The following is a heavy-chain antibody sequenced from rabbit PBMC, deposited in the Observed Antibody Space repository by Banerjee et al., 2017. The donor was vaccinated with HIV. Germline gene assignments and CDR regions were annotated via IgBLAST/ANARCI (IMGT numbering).Heavy chain of an antibody. D-gene: IGHD1-1*01. J-gene: IGHJ4*01. V-gene: IGHV1S39*01. Sequence: QEQLVESGGGLVQPGGSLKLSCKASGFDFSSYGVSWVRQAPGKGLEWIGYIDPVFRSTYYASWVNGRFTISKTSSTTVTLQMTSLTAADTATYFCARDLGGSGDLWGPGTLVTVS. CDR1: GFDFSSYG. CDR3: ARDLGGSGDL. CDR2: IDPVFRST.